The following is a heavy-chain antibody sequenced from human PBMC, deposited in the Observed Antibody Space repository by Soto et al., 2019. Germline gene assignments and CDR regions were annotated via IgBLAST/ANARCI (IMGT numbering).Heavy chain of an antibody. Sequence: SEILSLTCTVSGGSISSSNYCWGWIRQPPGKGLEWIGSIYYSGSTYYNPSLKSRVTISVDTSKNQFSLKLSSVTAADTAVYYCATQEVGGSYVYTFDPWGQGTLVTVSS. V-gene: IGHV4-39*01. J-gene: IGHJ5*02. CDR1: GGSISSSNYC. CDR3: ATQEVGGSYVYTFDP. CDR2: IYYSGST. D-gene: IGHD1-26*01.